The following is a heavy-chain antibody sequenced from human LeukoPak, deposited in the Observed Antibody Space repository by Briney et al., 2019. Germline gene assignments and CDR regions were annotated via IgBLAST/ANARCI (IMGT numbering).Heavy chain of an antibody. CDR3: SRESGPFCPFGH. CDR2: ISLAGRT. V-gene: IGHV4-4*02. CDR1: GXSITTTNF. J-gene: IGHJ4*02. Sequence: ASETLSLTCGVSGXSITTTNFWSWVXQPPGGGLEWIGEISLAGRTRYNPSLESRVTISIDKSKNHLYLNLDSVTAADTAVYYCSRESGPFCPFGHWGQGTLVAVSS. D-gene: IGHD1-26*01.